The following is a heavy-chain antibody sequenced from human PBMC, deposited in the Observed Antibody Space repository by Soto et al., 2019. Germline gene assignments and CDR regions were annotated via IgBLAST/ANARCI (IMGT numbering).Heavy chain of an antibody. Sequence: GASVKVSCKASGGTFSSYAIIWVRKAPGQGLEWMGGIIPIFGTANYAQKFQGRVTITADESTSTAYMELSSLRSEDTAVYYCASGEQQRPDYWGQGTLVTVSS. J-gene: IGHJ4*02. CDR1: GGTFSSYA. CDR3: ASGEQQRPDY. V-gene: IGHV1-69*13. D-gene: IGHD6-13*01. CDR2: IIPIFGTA.